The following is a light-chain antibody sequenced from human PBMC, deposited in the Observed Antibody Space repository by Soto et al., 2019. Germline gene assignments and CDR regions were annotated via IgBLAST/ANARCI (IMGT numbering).Light chain of an antibody. CDR1: QTISTW. Sequence: DIQVTQSPPTLSASVGARVTITCRARQTISTWMAWYQQKPGKAPKLLVYDASTLQSGVASRFSGSGSGTEFTLIISGLQPDDSATYYCQQYTNTNNPWIFGQGTKVDIK. V-gene: IGKV1-5*01. CDR3: QQYTNTNNPWI. J-gene: IGKJ2*01. CDR2: DAS.